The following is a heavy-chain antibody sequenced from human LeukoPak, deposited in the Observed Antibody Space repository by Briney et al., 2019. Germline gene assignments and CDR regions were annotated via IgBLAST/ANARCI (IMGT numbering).Heavy chain of an antibody. V-gene: IGHV1-18*01. D-gene: IGHD6-13*01. CDR1: GYTFTSYG. Sequence: GASVKVSCKASGYTFTSYGISWVRQAPGQGLEWMGWISAYNGNTNYAQKLQGRVTMTTDTSTSTVYMELSSLRSEDTAIYYCAKLAASETGEGSWGQGTLVTVSS. CDR3: AKLAASETGEGS. CDR2: ISAYNGNT. J-gene: IGHJ5*02.